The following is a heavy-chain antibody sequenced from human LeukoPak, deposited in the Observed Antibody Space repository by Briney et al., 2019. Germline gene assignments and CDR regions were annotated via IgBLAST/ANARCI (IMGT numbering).Heavy chain of an antibody. D-gene: IGHD4-17*01. Sequence: SETLSLTCTVSGGSIRSYYWSWIRQPPGKGLEWIGYIFHSGSTNYNPSLRSRVTISVDTSKNQFSLRLNSVTAADTAVYYCARGLDYGGAFDIWGQGTMVTVSS. CDR3: ARGLDYGGAFDI. J-gene: IGHJ3*02. V-gene: IGHV4-59*08. CDR2: IFHSGST. CDR1: GGSIRSYY.